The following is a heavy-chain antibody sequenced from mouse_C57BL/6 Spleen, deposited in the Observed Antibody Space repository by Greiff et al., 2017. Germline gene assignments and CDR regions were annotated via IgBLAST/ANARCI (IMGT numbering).Heavy chain of an antibody. J-gene: IGHJ3*01. D-gene: IGHD2-4*01. CDR3: AINYDYDGFAD. CDR1: GYTFTSYW. Sequence: QVQLKQPGAELVKPGASVKVSCKASGYTFTSYWMHWVKQRPGQGLEWIGRIHPSDSDTNYNQKFKGKATLTVDKSSSTAYMQLSSLTSEDSAVYYCAINYDYDGFADWGQGTLVTVSA. CDR2: IHPSDSDT. V-gene: IGHV1-74*01.